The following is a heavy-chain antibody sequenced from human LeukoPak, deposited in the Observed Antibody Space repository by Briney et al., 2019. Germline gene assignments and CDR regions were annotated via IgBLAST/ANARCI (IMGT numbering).Heavy chain of an antibody. V-gene: IGHV3-74*01. J-gene: IGHJ3*02. D-gene: IGHD2-15*01. CDR1: ALTLNTYW. CDR3: ARGGYHHGFDI. Sequence: RGSQRLSCAASALTLNTYWFHWVRQAPGKGMVWVSRINSDGSDTIYADSVKGRVSISRDNAKSTVYLQMNRLKAEDTAVYYCARGGYHHGFDIWGQGTMVTVSS. CDR2: INSDGSDT.